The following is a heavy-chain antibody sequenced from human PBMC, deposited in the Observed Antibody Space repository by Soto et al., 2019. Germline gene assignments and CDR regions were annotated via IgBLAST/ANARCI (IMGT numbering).Heavy chain of an antibody. V-gene: IGHV4-31*03. Sequence: QVQLQESGPGLVKPSQTLSLTCTVSGGSISSGGYYLIWIRQHPGKGLEWIGYIYYSGSTYYNPALKSRVTISVDTSKNQFSLKLSSVTAADTAVYYCARDLGPYGDDPRGSFDIWGQGTMVTVSS. D-gene: IGHD4-17*01. CDR3: ARDLGPYGDDPRGSFDI. CDR1: GGSISSGGYY. CDR2: IYYSGST. J-gene: IGHJ3*02.